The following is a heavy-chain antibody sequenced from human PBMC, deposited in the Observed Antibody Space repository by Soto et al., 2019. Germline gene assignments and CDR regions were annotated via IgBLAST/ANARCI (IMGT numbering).Heavy chain of an antibody. J-gene: IGHJ6*02. Sequence: QIQLQQSGPGLVKPSQTLSLTCAISGDSVSSNSASWNWIRQSPSRGFEWLGRTYYRSKWSYNYAMSVKSRITINADTSKNQFSLQLNSVTPEDTAVYYCARVAYCSGTSCYPSYGIDVWGQGTTVIVSS. V-gene: IGHV6-1*01. CDR1: GDSVSSNSAS. CDR3: ARVAYCSGTSCYPSYGIDV. CDR2: TYYRSKWSY. D-gene: IGHD2-2*01.